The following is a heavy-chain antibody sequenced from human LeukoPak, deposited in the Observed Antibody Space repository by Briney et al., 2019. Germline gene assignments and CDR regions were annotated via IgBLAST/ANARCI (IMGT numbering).Heavy chain of an antibody. Sequence: GGSLRLSCAASGFTFSSYAMSWVRQAPGKGLEWVSAISGSGGSTYYADSVKGRFTISRDNSKNTLYLQMNSLRAEDTAVYYCAKQLGYCSGGSCYEDAFDIWGQGTMVTVPS. CDR3: AKQLGYCSGGSCYEDAFDI. CDR1: GFTFSSYA. V-gene: IGHV3-23*01. CDR2: ISGSGGST. D-gene: IGHD2-15*01. J-gene: IGHJ3*02.